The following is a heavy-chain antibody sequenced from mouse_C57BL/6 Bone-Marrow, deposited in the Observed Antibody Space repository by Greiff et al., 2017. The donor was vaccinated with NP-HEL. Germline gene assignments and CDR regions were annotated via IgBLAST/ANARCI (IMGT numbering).Heavy chain of an antibody. CDR3: ARDYYGSSSLFDY. CDR1: GYTFTSYW. CDR2: INPSSGYT. D-gene: IGHD1-1*01. J-gene: IGHJ2*01. V-gene: IGHV1-7*01. Sequence: VQLQQSGAELAKPGASVKLSCKASGYTFTSYWMHWVKQRPGQGLEWIGYINPSSGYTKYNQKFKDKATLTADKSSSTAYMQLSSLTYEDSAVYYCARDYYGSSSLFDYWGQGTTRTVSS.